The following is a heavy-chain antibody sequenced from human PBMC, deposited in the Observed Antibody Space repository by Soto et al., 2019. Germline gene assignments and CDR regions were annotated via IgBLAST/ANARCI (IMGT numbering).Heavy chain of an antibody. J-gene: IGHJ3*02. D-gene: IGHD6-19*01. Sequence: SLTLPLTCIGSRDSISNSYWRWIRHRPGKGLEWIAYIYYSGTTNCNPSLESRVTISMDTSKSQFSLRLTSVTAAATAVYYCAKAVVRQWLVHDALDIRGKRTLGTVSS. CDR1: RDSISNSY. CDR3: AKAVVRQWLVHDALDI. CDR2: IYYSGTT. V-gene: IGHV4-59*01.